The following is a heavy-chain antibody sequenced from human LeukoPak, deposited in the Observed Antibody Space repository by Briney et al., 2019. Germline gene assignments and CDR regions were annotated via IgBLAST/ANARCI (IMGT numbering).Heavy chain of an antibody. D-gene: IGHD3-22*01. V-gene: IGHV3-23*01. CDR2: ISGSAYST. CDR1: GFTFRSYA. CDR3: ARNTSGFKLGDAFDI. J-gene: IGHJ3*02. Sequence: GGSLRLSCAASGFTFRSYAMTWVRQAPGKGLEWISAISGSAYSTSYADSVKGRFTISRDNSKNTLYLQMNSLRAEDTAIYYCARNTSGFKLGDAFDIWGQGTMVTVSS.